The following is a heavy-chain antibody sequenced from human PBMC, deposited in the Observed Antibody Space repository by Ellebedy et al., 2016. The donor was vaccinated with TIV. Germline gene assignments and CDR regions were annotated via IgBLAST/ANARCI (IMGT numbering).Heavy chain of an antibody. J-gene: IGHJ4*02. CDR1: GYTFNSYD. CDR2: MNPYSGNA. D-gene: IGHD3-10*01. CDR3: SRGGWGKEGDQY. V-gene: IGHV1-8*02. Sequence: AASVKVSCKASGYTFNSYDIHWARQAPGQGLEWVGWMNPYSGNAGYAPKFEGRVTLTRDTAISTAYMDLSSLRSEDTAVYYCSRGGWGKEGDQYWGQGTLVTVSA.